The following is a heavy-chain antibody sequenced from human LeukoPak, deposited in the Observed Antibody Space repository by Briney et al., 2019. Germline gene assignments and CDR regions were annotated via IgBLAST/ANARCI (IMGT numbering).Heavy chain of an antibody. V-gene: IGHV4-59*04. Sequence: SETLSLTCTVSGGSISSYYWSWVRQPPGKGLEWIGYIYYSGRTYYNPSLKSRVTISVDTSKNEFSLKLSSVTAADTAVYYCARSSAPGYCSSTTCYNFDYWGQGTLVTVSS. J-gene: IGHJ4*02. CDR1: GGSISSYY. CDR2: IYYSGRT. CDR3: ARSSAPGYCSSTTCYNFDY. D-gene: IGHD2-2*02.